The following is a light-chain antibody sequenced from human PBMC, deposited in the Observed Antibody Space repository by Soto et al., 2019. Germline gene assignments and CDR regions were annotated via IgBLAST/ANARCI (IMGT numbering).Light chain of an antibody. J-gene: IGKJ4*01. CDR2: ATS. Sequence: DIVLTRSQGTLSLSPRGRATLSCRASQSVSSNYLAWYQQKPGQAPRLLIYATSSRATGIPDRFTGGGAGTGFTLTISRLEPEDSAVYCCQQYGSSPTFGGGTKVDIK. CDR1: QSVSSNY. V-gene: IGKV3-20*01. CDR3: QQYGSSPT.